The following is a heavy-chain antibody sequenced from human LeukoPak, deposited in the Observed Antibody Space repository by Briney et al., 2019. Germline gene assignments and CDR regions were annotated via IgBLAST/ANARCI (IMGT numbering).Heavy chain of an antibody. CDR1: GFTFSSYA. V-gene: IGHV3-30-3*01. CDR3: ARDGLAYCGGDCYGTGAFGI. Sequence: GGSLRLSCAASGFTFSSYAMHWVRQAPGKGLEWVAVISYDGSNKYYADSVKGRFTISRDNSKNTLYLQMNSLRAEDTAVYYCARDGLAYCGGDCYGTGAFGIWGQGTMVTVSS. J-gene: IGHJ3*02. CDR2: ISYDGSNK. D-gene: IGHD2-21*01.